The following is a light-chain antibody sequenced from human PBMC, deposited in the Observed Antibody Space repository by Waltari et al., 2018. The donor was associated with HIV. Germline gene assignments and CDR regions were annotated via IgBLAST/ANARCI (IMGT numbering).Light chain of an antibody. CDR1: SFNIGSNF. J-gene: IGLJ1*01. Sequence: QSVLTQPPSASGTPGQRVTIRCSGSSFNIGSNFVYWYQQLPGAAPKLLIYRNNQRPSGVPDRFSGSKSGTSASLAISGLRSEDEADYYCAAWDDSLSGFYVVGTG. CDR2: RNN. V-gene: IGLV1-47*01. CDR3: AAWDDSLSGFYV.